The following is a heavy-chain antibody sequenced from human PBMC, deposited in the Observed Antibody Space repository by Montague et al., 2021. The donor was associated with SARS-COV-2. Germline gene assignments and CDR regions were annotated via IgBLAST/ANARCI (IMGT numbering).Heavy chain of an antibody. V-gene: IGHV4-34*01. D-gene: IGHD3-9*01. J-gene: IGHJ3*02. CDR1: RGSFSNYY. Sequence: SETLSLTCAVSRGSFSNYYWTWIRQSPGKGLEWIGEINQGGAPNYTPSLKSRVTISLDTSKKQISLKLNSVTVADTAVFFCARGRRVQGSFRQFDSISSGALDIWAQGSLVIVSS. CDR3: ARGRRVQGSFRQFDSISSGALDI. CDR2: INQGGAP.